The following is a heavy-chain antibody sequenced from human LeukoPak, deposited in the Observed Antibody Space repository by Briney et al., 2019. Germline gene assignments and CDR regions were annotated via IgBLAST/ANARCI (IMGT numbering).Heavy chain of an antibody. CDR2: ISYDGSNK. J-gene: IGHJ4*02. V-gene: IGHV3-30-3*01. Sequence: GGSLRLSCAASGFTFSSYPMHWVRQAPGKGLEWVAVISYDGSNKYYADSVKGRFTISRDNSKNTLYLQMNSLRAEDTAVFYCARPCSRGSCYQGYWGQGTLVTVSS. CDR3: ARPCSRGSCYQGY. CDR1: GFTFSSYP. D-gene: IGHD2-15*01.